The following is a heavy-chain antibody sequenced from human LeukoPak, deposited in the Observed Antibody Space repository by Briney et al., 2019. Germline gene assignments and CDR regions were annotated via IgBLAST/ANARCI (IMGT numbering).Heavy chain of an antibody. Sequence: PSETLSLTCTVSDYSISSGYGYYWSWIRQPPGKGLEWIGEINHSGSTNYNPSLKSRVTISVDTSKNQFSLKLSSVTAADTAVYYCARNGRYSYGSGGGWSPWFDPWGQGTLVTVSS. J-gene: IGHJ5*02. D-gene: IGHD5-18*01. CDR3: ARNGRYSYGSGGGWSPWFDP. CDR1: DYSISSGYGYY. CDR2: INHSGST. V-gene: IGHV4-34*01.